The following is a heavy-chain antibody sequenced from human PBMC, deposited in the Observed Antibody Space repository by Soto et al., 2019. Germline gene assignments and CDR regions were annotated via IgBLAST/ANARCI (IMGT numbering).Heavy chain of an antibody. CDR1: GGTFSSYA. CDR3: AREKVSLRLRLGEVAPKYYFDY. D-gene: IGHD3-16*01. V-gene: IGHV1-69*01. J-gene: IGHJ4*02. Sequence: QVQLVQSGAEVKKPGSSVKVSCKASGGTFSSYAISWVRQAPGQGLEWMGGIIPIFGTANYAQKFQGRVTITADESTSTAYMELSSLRSEDTAVYYCAREKVSLRLRLGEVAPKYYFDYWGQGTLVTVSS. CDR2: IIPIFGTA.